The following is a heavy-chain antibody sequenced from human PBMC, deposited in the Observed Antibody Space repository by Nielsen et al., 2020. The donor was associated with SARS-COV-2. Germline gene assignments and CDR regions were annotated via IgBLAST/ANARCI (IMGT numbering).Heavy chain of an antibody. CDR3: ARDNWGRMDV. CDR1: GFTISSSF. V-gene: IGHV3-66*01. CDR2: IYTDGST. Sequence: GGSLRLSCGASGFTISSSFMSWVRQAAGKGLDWVSVIYTDGSTSHADSVKGRFTISRDNSKNTLYLQMNSLRAEDTAVYYCARDNWGRMDVWGQGTLVTVSS. D-gene: IGHD7-27*01. J-gene: IGHJ4*02.